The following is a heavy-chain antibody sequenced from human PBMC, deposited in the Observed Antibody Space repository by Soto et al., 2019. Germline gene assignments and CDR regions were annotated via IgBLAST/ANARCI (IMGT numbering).Heavy chain of an antibody. J-gene: IGHJ4*02. D-gene: IGHD5-18*01. CDR3: ARRGYSYGYGEYYFDY. Sequence: SETLSLTCTVSGGSISSSSYYWGWIRQPPGKGLEWIGSIYYSGSTYYNPSLKSRVTISVDTSKNQFSLKLSSVTAADTAVYYCARRGYSYGYGEYYFDYWGQGTLV. CDR2: IYYSGST. CDR1: GGSISSSSYY. V-gene: IGHV4-39*01.